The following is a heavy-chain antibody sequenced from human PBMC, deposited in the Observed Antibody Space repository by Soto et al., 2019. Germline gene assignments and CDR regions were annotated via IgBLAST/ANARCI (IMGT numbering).Heavy chain of an antibody. CDR2: ISGSGGST. CDR3: AKEATVYWDSFAY. Sequence: EVQLLESGGGLVQPGGSLRLSCAASGLTFSSYAMSWVRQAPGKGLEWVSAISGSGGSTYYADSVTGRITIYRDNYKNTLYLQMKRLRAEDTAGYYCAKEATVYWDSFAYWGQGTLVTVSS. J-gene: IGHJ4*02. CDR1: GLTFSSYA. V-gene: IGHV3-23*01. D-gene: IGHD2-8*02.